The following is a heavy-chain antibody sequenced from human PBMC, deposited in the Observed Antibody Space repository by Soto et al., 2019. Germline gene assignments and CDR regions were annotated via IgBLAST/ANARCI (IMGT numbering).Heavy chain of an antibody. CDR2: IWFDGSTT. Sequence: QVHLAESGGGVVQPGRSLRLSCAASGFIFNNSGMHWVRQAPGKGLEWVAVIWFDGSTTYYADSVKGRCTISRDNSKNTLYLEINSLRAEDTAVYYCAKNHNYYDRSGHYYGDGGFDYWGQGTRVTVSS. CDR1: GFIFNNSG. V-gene: IGHV3-33*08. D-gene: IGHD3-22*01. J-gene: IGHJ4*02. CDR3: AKNHNYYDRSGHYYGDGGFDY.